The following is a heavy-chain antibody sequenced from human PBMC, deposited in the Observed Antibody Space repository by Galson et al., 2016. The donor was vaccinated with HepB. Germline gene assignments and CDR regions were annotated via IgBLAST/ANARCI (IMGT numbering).Heavy chain of an antibody. Sequence: SVKVSCKASGYIFAAFYMHWVRQAPGQGLEWMGWINPHNGVAVYAERFQGRVIMTRDTSISTAYMNLSSLRSDDTAMYYCARGWGPSSRSGGNWGQGTLVTVSS. CDR2: INPHNGVA. D-gene: IGHD6-13*01. CDR1: GYIFAAFY. J-gene: IGHJ4*02. V-gene: IGHV1-2*02. CDR3: ARGWGPSSRSGGN.